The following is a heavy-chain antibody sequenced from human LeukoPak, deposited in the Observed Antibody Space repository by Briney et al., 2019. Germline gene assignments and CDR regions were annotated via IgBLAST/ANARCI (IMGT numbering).Heavy chain of an antibody. CDR1: GGSISSYY. D-gene: IGHD3-22*01. Sequence: SETLSLTCTVSGGSISSYYWSWIRQPPGRRLEWIGYISYSGNTNYNPSLKSRVTISVDTSKNQFSLKLSSVTAADTAVYYCARDSGYYDSSGYFHFDYWGQGTLVTVSS. V-gene: IGHV4-59*12. J-gene: IGHJ4*02. CDR3: ARDSGYYDSSGYFHFDY. CDR2: ISYSGNT.